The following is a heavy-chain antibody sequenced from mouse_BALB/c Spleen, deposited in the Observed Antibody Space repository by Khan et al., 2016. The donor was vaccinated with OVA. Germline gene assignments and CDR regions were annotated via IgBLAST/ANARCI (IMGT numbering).Heavy chain of an antibody. D-gene: IGHD2-2*01. CDR2: ISTGGHYT. V-gene: IGHV5-9-3*01. CDR1: GFTFSSYA. Sequence: EVELVESGGGVVKPGGSLKLSCSASGFTFSSYAMSWVRQTPEKRLEWVATISTGGHYTFYPDSVKGRFTISRDNAKNTLYLQMSSLRSEDTAMYDCARSLVDYYAMDYWGQGTSVTVSS. CDR3: ARSLVDYYAMDY. J-gene: IGHJ4*01.